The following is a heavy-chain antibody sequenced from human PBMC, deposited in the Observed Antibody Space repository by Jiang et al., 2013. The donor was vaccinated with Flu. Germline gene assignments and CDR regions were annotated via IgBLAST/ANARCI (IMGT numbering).Heavy chain of an antibody. V-gene: IGHV1-18*01. J-gene: IGHJ3*02. CDR3: ARGGADRASSHAFDI. D-gene: IGHD2-15*01. Sequence: APRTRDLSGWDGSALTTITQTNVQKVQGRVTMTTDTSTSTAYMELRSLRSDDTAVYFCARGGADRASSHAFDIWGHGTMVTVSS. CDR2: SALTTIT.